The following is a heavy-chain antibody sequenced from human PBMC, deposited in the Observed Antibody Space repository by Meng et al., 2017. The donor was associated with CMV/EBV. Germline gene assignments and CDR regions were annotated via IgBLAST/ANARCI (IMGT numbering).Heavy chain of an antibody. D-gene: IGHD1-26*01. J-gene: IGHJ4*02. CDR2: IYSSGST. CDR1: GGSISSYY. CDR3: ARGEDHGGRYYVYFDY. Sequence: SETLSLTCTVSGGSISSYYWSWIRQPPGKGLEWIGRIYSSGSTNYNPSLKSRVTISVDTSKNQFSLKLSSVTAADTAVYYCARGEDHGGRYYVYFDYWGQGTLVTVSS. V-gene: IGHV4-59*01.